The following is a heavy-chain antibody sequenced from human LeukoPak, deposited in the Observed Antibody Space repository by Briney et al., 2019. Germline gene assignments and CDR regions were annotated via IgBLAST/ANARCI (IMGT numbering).Heavy chain of an antibody. CDR3: AGKWDPFDY. D-gene: IGHD1-26*01. CDR2: MYSSGST. V-gene: IGHV4-4*07. CDR1: GGSIGSYY. J-gene: IGHJ4*02. Sequence: SETLSLTCTVSGGSIGSYYWSWIRQPAGKGLEWIGRMYSSGSTNYNPSLKSRVIMSVDTSKNQFSLNLNSVTAADTAVYYCAGKWDPFDYWGQGTLVTVSS.